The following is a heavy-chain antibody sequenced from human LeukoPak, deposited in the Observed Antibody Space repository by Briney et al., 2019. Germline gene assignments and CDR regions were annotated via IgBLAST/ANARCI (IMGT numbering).Heavy chain of an antibody. CDR2: IITVFGST. CDR1: GGAFNNHP. V-gene: IGHV1-69*06. D-gene: IGHD3-22*01. Sequence: SVKVSCKSSGGAFNNHPFSWVRQAPGQGLEWMGRIITVFGSTTYAQKFQGRITISADKSTATSYMELSSLRSDDTAVYFCARETTDSRGYFFSDHWGQGTLVTASS. CDR3: ARETTDSRGYFFSDH. J-gene: IGHJ4*02.